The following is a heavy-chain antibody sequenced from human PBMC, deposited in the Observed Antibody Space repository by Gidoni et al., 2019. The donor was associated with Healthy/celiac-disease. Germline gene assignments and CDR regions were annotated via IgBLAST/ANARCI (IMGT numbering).Heavy chain of an antibody. D-gene: IGHD4-17*01. CDR2: IWYDGSNK. CDR1: GFTFSSYG. J-gene: IGHJ4*02. CDR3: ARDKEGDYEGLDY. Sequence: QVQLVESGGGVVQPGRSLRLPCDASGFTFSSYGMHWVRQAPGKGLEWVAVIWYDGSNKYYADSVKGRFTISRDNSKNTLYLQMNSLRAEDTAVYYCARDKEGDYEGLDYWGQGTLVTVSS. V-gene: IGHV3-33*01.